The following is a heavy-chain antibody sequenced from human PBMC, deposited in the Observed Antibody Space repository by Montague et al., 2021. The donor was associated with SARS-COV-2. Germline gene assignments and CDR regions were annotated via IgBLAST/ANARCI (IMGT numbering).Heavy chain of an antibody. CDR2: VYFPGSV. J-gene: IGHJ5*02. V-gene: IGHV4-59*01. D-gene: IGHD2-21*02. CDR1: GDSIPHYY. Sequence: SETLSLTCTVSGDSIPHYYWTWIRQSPGKGLEWIGYVYFPGSVKXNPSLNRRVSMSIDTSKNQFSLELTSVTAADTAIYYCARDLSRAFCEGDSCYSENWFAPWGQGTLVTVSS. CDR3: ARDLSRAFCEGDSCYSENWFAP.